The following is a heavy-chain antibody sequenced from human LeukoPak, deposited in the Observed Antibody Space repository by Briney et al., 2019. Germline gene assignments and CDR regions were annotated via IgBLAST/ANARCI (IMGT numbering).Heavy chain of an antibody. V-gene: IGHV3-23*01. CDR3: VKGGFTYYDD. CDR1: GFTFSSYA. J-gene: IGHJ4*02. D-gene: IGHD3-22*01. Sequence: PGGSLRLSCAASGFTFSSYAMTWVRQAPEKGLEWVSTINTGDITFYANSVKGRFTISRDNSKNALFLQMSSLRAEDTAIYYCVKGGFTYYDDWGQGTLVTVSS. CDR2: INTGDIT.